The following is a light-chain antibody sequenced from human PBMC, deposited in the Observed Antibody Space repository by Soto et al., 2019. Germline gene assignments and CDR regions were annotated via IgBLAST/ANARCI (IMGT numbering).Light chain of an antibody. V-gene: IGLV2-8*01. CDR2: EDN. CDR3: TSYAGGNDV. CDR1: SRDVGGYNY. J-gene: IGLJ1*01. Sequence: QSALTQPPSASGSPGQSVTISCTGTSRDVGGYNYVSWYQQNPGKGPKLMIYEDNKRPSGVPDRFSGSKSGNTASLTVSGLQAEDEADYYCTSYAGGNDVFGTGTKLTVL.